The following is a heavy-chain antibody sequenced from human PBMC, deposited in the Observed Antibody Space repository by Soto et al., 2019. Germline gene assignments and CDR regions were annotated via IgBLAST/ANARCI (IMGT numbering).Heavy chain of an antibody. V-gene: IGHV3-48*02. J-gene: IGHJ6*02. CDR3: ARDSEWEIGRNYYYYGMDV. Sequence: GGSLRLSCAASGFTFSSYSMNWVRQAPGKGLEWVSYISSSSSTIYYADSVKGRFTISRDNAENSLYLQMNSLRDEDTAVYNCARDSEWEIGRNYYYYGMDVWGQGTTVTVSS. CDR2: ISSSSSTI. D-gene: IGHD1-26*01. CDR1: GFTFSSYS.